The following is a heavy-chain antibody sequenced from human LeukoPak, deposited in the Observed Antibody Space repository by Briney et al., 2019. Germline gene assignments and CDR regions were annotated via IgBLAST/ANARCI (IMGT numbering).Heavy chain of an antibody. V-gene: IGHV4-61*08. Sequence: SETLSLTCAVSGGSVSSAGYYWTWIRQPPGKGLEWIGYIYYSGSTNYNPSLKSRVTMSVDGSKNQFSLRLNSVTAADAAVYYCANYMRDSGSYCIDYWGQGTLVTV. D-gene: IGHD3-10*01. CDR1: GGSVSSAGYY. CDR2: IYYSGST. J-gene: IGHJ4*02. CDR3: ANYMRDSGSYCIDY.